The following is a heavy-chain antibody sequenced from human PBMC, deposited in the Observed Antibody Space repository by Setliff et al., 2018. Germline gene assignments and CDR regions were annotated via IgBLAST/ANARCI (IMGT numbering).Heavy chain of an antibody. CDR3: SRLVRFCTRTTCQRLSGNDF. V-gene: IGHV1-18*01. Sequence: GASVKVSCKTSGYTFANFGISWVRQAPGQGLEWVGWISPYTGNTYYAPRLQDRVTLTADTSKNTAYMELRSLISDDTAVYYCSRLVRFCTRTTCQRLSGNDFWGQGTLVTVSS. J-gene: IGHJ4*02. D-gene: IGHD2-8*01. CDR1: GYTFANFG. CDR2: ISPYTGNT.